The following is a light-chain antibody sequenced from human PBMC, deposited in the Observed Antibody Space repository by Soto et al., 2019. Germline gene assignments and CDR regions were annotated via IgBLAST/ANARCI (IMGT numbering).Light chain of an antibody. CDR2: KAS. Sequence: DIQMTQSPSTLSASVGDRVTITCRASQSISTWLAWYQQKPGKAPKLLIYKASSLESGVPSRFSGSGSGTEFALTIRSLQPDDFATYYCQQYNTSSLTFGGGTKVEIK. V-gene: IGKV1-5*03. CDR1: QSISTW. CDR3: QQYNTSSLT. J-gene: IGKJ4*01.